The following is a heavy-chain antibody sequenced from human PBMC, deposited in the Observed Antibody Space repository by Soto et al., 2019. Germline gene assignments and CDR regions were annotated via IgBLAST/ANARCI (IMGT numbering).Heavy chain of an antibody. J-gene: IGHJ4*02. CDR1: GGSISSYY. Sequence: QVQLQESGPGLVKPSETLSLTCTVSGGSISSYYWSWIRQPPGKGLEWIGYIYYSGSTNYNPSLKSRVTISVDTSKNQFSLKLSSVTAADTAVYYCARSSYYDSSGYLDYWGQGTLVTVSS. CDR3: ARSSYYDSSGYLDY. V-gene: IGHV4-59*01. CDR2: IYYSGST. D-gene: IGHD3-22*01.